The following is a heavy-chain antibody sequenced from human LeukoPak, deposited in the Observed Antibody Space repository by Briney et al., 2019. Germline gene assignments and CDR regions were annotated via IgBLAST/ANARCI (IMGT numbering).Heavy chain of an antibody. CDR1: GGSISSSSYY. V-gene: IGHV4-39*07. D-gene: IGHD3-3*01. CDR3: ARGTSKGDDFWSGYYTAYAFDI. J-gene: IGHJ3*02. Sequence: PSETLSLTCTVSGGSISSSSYYWGWIRQPPGKGLEWIGSIYYSGRTYYNPSLKSRVTISVDTSKNQFSLKLSSVTAADTAVYYCARGTSKGDDFWSGYYTAYAFDIWGQGTMVTVSS. CDR2: IYYSGRT.